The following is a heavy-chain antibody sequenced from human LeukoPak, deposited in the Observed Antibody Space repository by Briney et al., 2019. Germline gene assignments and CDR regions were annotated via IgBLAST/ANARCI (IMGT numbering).Heavy chain of an antibody. V-gene: IGHV3-21*01. CDR1: GFTFSSYS. J-gene: IGHJ4*02. CDR3: ARGLCGGDCYDY. Sequence: GGSLRLSCAASGFTFSSYSMNWVRQAPGKGLEWVSSISSSSTSIYYAGSVKGRFTISRDNAKNSLFLQMNSLRAEDTAVYYCARGLCGGDCYDYWGQGTLVTVSS. CDR2: ISSSSTSI. D-gene: IGHD2-21*01.